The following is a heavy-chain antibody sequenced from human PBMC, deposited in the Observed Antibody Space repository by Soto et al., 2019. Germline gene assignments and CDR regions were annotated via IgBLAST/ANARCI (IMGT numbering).Heavy chain of an antibody. J-gene: IGHJ4*02. CDR1: GGSISSGGYY. CDR2: IYYSGST. CDR3: ACSFCVAAADPFYY. V-gene: IGHV4-31*03. Sequence: SETLSLTCTVSGGSISSGGYYWSWIRQHPGKGLEWIGYIYYSGSTYYNPSLKSRVTISVDTSKNQFSLKLSSVTAADTAVYYCACSFCVAAADPFYYWGRGNLVTVSS. D-gene: IGHD6-13*01.